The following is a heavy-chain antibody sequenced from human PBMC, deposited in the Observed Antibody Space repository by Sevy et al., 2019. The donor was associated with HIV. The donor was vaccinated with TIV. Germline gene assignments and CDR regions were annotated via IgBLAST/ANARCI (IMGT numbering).Heavy chain of an antibody. V-gene: IGHV3-30*18. CDR3: AKDFTGYNGMDV. D-gene: IGHD3-9*01. CDR1: GISFTTSG. Sequence: GGSLRLSCVVSGISFTTSGMHWVRQAPGKGLEWVAVISYHGRDKFYAESVKGRSTISRDNSKNMLYLQMNSRRAEDTAVYYCAKDFTGYNGMDVWGQGTKVTVSS. CDR2: ISYHGRDK. J-gene: IGHJ6*02.